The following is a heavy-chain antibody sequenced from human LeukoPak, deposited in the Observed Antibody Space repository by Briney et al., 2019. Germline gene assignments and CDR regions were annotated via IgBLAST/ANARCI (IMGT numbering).Heavy chain of an antibody. J-gene: IGHJ4*02. CDR3: ATTYYYDSSGQDYYFDY. CDR2: IIPIFGTA. D-gene: IGHD3-22*01. Sequence: GSSVKVSCKASGGTFSSYAISWVRQAPGHGLEWIGGIIPIFGTANYAQKFQGRVTITADGSTSTAYMELSSLRSEDTAVYYCATTYYYDSSGQDYYFDYWGQGTLVTVSS. V-gene: IGHV1-69*01. CDR1: GGTFSSYA.